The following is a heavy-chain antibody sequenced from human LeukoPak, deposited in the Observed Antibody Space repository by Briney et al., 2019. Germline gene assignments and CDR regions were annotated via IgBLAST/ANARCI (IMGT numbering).Heavy chain of an antibody. J-gene: IGHJ4*02. CDR2: IFYTGST. CDR3: ARSPSSWYKGGFDY. D-gene: IGHD6-13*01. V-gene: IGHV4-59*01. CDR1: GVSISGNY. Sequence: PSETLSLTCTVSGVSISGNYWSWIRQPPGKGLEWIGYIFYTGSTNYNPSLQSRVTILLDTSKNQFSLKLSSVTAADTAVYYCARSPSSWYKGGFDYWGQGTLVTVSS.